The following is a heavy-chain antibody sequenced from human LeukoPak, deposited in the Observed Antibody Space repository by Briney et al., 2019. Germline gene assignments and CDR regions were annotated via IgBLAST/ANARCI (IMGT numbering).Heavy chain of an antibody. D-gene: IGHD6-19*01. CDR2: ISGSGGST. V-gene: IGHV3-23*01. CDR1: GFTFSSYA. J-gene: IGHJ4*02. CDR3: AKEGGYSSGWYVPDSDY. Sequence: PGGSLRLSCAASGFTFSSYAMSWVRQAPGKGLEWVSAISGSGGSTYYADSVKGRFTISRDNSKNTLYLQMNSLRAEDTAVYYCAKEGGYSSGWYVPDSDYWGQGTLVTVSS.